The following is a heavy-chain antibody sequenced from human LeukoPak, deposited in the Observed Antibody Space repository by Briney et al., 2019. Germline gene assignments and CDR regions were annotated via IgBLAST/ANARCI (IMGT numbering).Heavy chain of an antibody. J-gene: IGHJ4*02. CDR3: ARRDGYNSYYFDY. D-gene: IGHD5-24*01. V-gene: IGHV4-59*01. Sequence: SKTLSLTCTVSGGSISSYYWSWIRQPPGKGLEWVGNIYYSGSTNYNPSLKSRVTISVGTSKNKFSLKLSSVTAADTAVYYCARRDGYNSYYFDYWGQGTLVTVSS. CDR1: GGSISSYY. CDR2: IYYSGST.